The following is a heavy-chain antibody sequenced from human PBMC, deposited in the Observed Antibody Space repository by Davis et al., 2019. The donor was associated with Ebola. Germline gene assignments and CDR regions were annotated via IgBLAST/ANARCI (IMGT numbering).Heavy chain of an antibody. CDR3: ARSCSGGSCPEPKFEY. D-gene: IGHD2-15*01. CDR2: INTNTGNP. V-gene: IGHV7-4-1*02. Sequence: ASVKVSCKASGYTFTSYGMHWVRQAPGQGLEWMGWINTNTGNPTYAQGFTGRFVFSLDTSVSTAYLQISSLEAEDTAVYYCARSCSGGSCPEPKFEYWGQGTLVTVSS. CDR1: GYTFTSYG. J-gene: IGHJ4*02.